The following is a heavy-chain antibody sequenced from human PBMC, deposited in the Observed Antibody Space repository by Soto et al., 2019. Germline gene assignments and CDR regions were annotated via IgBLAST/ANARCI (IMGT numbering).Heavy chain of an antibody. CDR2: ISSSSYT. V-gene: IGHV3-11*06. Sequence: GGSLRLSCAASGFTFSDYYMSWIRQAPGKGLEWVSYISSSSYTNYADSVKGRFTISRDNAKNSLYLQMNSLRAEDTAVYYCARAYLVVPAAIPDYWGQGTLVTVSS. D-gene: IGHD2-2*02. CDR1: GFTFSDYY. J-gene: IGHJ4*02. CDR3: ARAYLVVPAAIPDY.